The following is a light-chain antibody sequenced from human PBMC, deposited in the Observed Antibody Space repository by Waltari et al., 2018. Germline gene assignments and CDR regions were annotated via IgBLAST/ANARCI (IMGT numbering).Light chain of an antibody. CDR2: EKT. CDR1: SSNIGNNY. J-gene: IGLJ7*01. V-gene: IGLV1-51*02. CDR3: GTWDSSLSGAV. Sequence: QSVLTQPPSVSAAPGQRVTISCSGGSSNIGNNYVSWYRQFPGTAPKLLIYEKTDRPFVIPGRFSGSKSGTSATLDITGLQAGDEADYYCGTWDSSLSGAVFGGGTHLTVL.